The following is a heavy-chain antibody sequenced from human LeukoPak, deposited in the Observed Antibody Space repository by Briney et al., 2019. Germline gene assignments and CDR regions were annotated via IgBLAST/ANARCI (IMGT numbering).Heavy chain of an antibody. D-gene: IGHD2-15*01. CDR2: ISWNSGSI. Sequence: GGSLRLSCGASGFSFSNYWMHWVRQAPGKGLEWVSGISWNSGSIGCADSVKGRFTISRDNAKNSLYLQMNSLRAEDTALYYCAKDIALDLTPLLVMDVWGKGTTVTISS. CDR3: AKDIALDLTPLLVMDV. CDR1: GFSFSNYW. J-gene: IGHJ6*03. V-gene: IGHV3-9*01.